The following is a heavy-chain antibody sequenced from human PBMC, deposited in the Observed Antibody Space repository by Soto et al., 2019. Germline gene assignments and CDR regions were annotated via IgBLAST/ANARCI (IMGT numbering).Heavy chain of an antibody. Sequence: QVQLVESGGGVVQPGRSLRLSCAASGFTFSSYGMHWVRQAPGKGLEWVAVISYDGSNKYYADSVKGRFTISRDNSKNTVYLDMNSLRAEDTAVYYCAKDLLGYCSGGSCYSPYYWSYGMDVWSQGTKVT. V-gene: IGHV3-30*18. J-gene: IGHJ6*02. CDR3: AKDLLGYCSGGSCYSPYYWSYGMDV. D-gene: IGHD2-15*01. CDR2: ISYDGSNK. CDR1: GFTFSSYG.